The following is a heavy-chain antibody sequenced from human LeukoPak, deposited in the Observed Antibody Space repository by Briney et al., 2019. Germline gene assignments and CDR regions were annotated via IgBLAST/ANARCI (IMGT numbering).Heavy chain of an antibody. CDR1: GFTFSSYG. Sequence: PGGSLRLSCAASGFTFSSYGMHWVRQAPGKGLEWVAVISYDGSNKYYADSVKGRFTISRDNSKNTLCLQMNSLRAEDTAVYYCAKEPHYDILTGSGGVDYWGQGTLVTVSS. CDR3: AKEPHYDILTGSGGVDY. D-gene: IGHD3-9*01. CDR2: ISYDGSNK. J-gene: IGHJ4*02. V-gene: IGHV3-30*18.